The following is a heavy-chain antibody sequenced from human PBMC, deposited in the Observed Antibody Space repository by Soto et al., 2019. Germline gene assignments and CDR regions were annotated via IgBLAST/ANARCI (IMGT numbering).Heavy chain of an antibody. V-gene: IGHV3-9*01. CDR3: VRSKGGYSYGTPFDY. CDR1: GFTFDDYA. D-gene: IGHD5-18*01. CDR2: ISWNSGNI. J-gene: IGHJ4*02. Sequence: EVQLEESGGALVQPGRSLRLSCAAPGFTFDDYAMHWVRQVLGKGLEWVSSISWNSGNIGYADSVKGRFTTSRDIAKNSLYLQMNSLRPEDTALYYCVRSKGGYSYGTPFDYWGQGTLVTVSA.